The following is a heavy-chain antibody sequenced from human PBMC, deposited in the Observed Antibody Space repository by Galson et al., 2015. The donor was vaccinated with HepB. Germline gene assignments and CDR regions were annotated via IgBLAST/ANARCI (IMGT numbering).Heavy chain of an antibody. CDR1: GFIFDDYD. CDR3: ARDETPMARGVIHKWYSGY. Sequence: SLRLSCAATGFIFDDYDMSWVRQVPGKGLEWVSGINWNGGDTDYADSVKGRFTISRDNAENSLYLQMNSLRAEDTALYYCARDETPMARGVIHKWYSGYWGQGILVTVSS. J-gene: IGHJ4*02. V-gene: IGHV3-20*04. D-gene: IGHD3-10*01. CDR2: INWNGGDT.